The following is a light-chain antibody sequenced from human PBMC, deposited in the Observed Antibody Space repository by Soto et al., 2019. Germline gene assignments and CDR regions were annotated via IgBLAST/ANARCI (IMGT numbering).Light chain of an antibody. CDR1: SSDIGVYDY. J-gene: IGLJ1*01. CDR3: VSHISVAYRSIYV. Sequence: QSALTQPASVSGSPGQSITISCTGTSSDIGVYDYVSWCQQHPGKAPKLIIYEVTNRPSGLSNRFSGSKSDNTASLTISGLQAEDEADYYCVSHISVAYRSIYVFGTGTKLTVL. CDR2: EVT. V-gene: IGLV2-14*01.